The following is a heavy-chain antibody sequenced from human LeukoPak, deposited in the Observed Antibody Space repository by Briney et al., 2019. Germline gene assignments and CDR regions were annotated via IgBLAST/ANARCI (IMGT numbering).Heavy chain of an antibody. J-gene: IGHJ6*03. Sequence: GGSLRLSCAASGFTFSSYAMSWVRQAPGKGLEWVSAISGSGGSTYYAESVKGRFTISRDNSKNTLYLQMNSLRVEDTAVYYCANGNRCTSPNCLGYYYFYMDVWGKGTTVTVSS. D-gene: IGHD2-8*01. V-gene: IGHV3-23*01. CDR2: ISGSGGST. CDR1: GFTFSSYA. CDR3: ANGNRCTSPNCLGYYYFYMDV.